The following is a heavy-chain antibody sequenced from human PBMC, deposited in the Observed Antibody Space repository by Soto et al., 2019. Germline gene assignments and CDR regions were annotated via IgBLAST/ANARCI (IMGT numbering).Heavy chain of an antibody. V-gene: IGHV3-15*01. CDR1: GFTFSNAW. CDR2: IKSKTDGGTT. D-gene: IGHD3-3*01. J-gene: IGHJ6*02. CDR3: TTDSSTIFGVPFRGYYYGMDV. Sequence: EVQLVESGGGLVKPGGSLRLSCAASGFTFSNAWMSWVRQAPGKGLEWVGHIKSKTDGGTTDYAAPVKGRFTISRDDSKNTLYLQMNSLKTEDTAVYYCTTDSSTIFGVPFRGYYYGMDVWGQGTTVTVSS.